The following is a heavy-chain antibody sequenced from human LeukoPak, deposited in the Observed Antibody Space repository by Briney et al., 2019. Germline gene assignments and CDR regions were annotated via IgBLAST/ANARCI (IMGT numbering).Heavy chain of an antibody. D-gene: IGHD3-22*01. CDR1: GYTFTSYY. J-gene: IGHJ4*02. V-gene: IGHV1-46*01. Sequence: ASVKVSCKASGYTFTSYYMHWVRQAPGQGLEWMGMINTSGGSTSYAQKFQGRVTMARDTSTSTVYMELSSLRSEDTAVYYCARGFESFHLGSPESSFDYWGQGTLVTVSS. CDR2: INTSGGST. CDR3: ARGFESFHLGSPESSFDY.